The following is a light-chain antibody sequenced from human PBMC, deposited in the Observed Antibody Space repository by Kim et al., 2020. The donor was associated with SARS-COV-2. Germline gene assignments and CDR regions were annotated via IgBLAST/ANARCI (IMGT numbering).Light chain of an antibody. CDR1: SLRSYY. Sequence: SSELTQDPAVSVALGQTVRITCQGDSLRSYYATWYQQKPGQAPIVVIYGKNNRPSGIPDRFSGSSSGNTASLTIPGTQAGDEADYYCNSRDSNDNVVIGG. CDR3: NSRDSNDNVV. CDR2: GKN. J-gene: IGLJ2*01. V-gene: IGLV3-19*01.